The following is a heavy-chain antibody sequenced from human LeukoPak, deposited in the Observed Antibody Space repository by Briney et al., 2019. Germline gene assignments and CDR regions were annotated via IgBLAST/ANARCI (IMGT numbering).Heavy chain of an antibody. J-gene: IGHJ4*02. CDR2: INWNGGSA. Sequence: PGGSLRLSCAASGFTFDHYGMSWVRQAPGKGLEWVSGINWNGGSAGYADSVKGRFSISRDNAKNSLYLQMNSLRAEDTALYYCARCLGYYDIVTAIDYWGQGTLVTVSS. CDR3: ARCLGYYDIVTAIDY. V-gene: IGHV3-20*04. D-gene: IGHD3-9*01. CDR1: GFTFDHYG.